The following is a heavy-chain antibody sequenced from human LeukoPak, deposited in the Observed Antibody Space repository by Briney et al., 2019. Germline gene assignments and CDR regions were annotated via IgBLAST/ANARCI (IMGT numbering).Heavy chain of an antibody. V-gene: IGHV4-59*08. CDR2: IYYTGST. J-gene: IGHJ4*02. D-gene: IGHD6-19*01. CDR1: GGSISSYY. CDR3: AKLGADSSAWYGFDY. Sequence: SETLSLTCTVSGGSISSYYWSWIRQPPGKGLEWIGYIYYTGSTDYNPSLKSRVTTSVDTSKNQFSLKLSSVTAADTAAYYCAKLGADSSAWYGFDYWGQGTLVTVSS.